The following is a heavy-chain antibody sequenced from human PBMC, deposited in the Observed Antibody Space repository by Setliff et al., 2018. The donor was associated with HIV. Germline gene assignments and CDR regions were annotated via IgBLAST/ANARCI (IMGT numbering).Heavy chain of an antibody. Sequence: ASVKVSCKASGYTSIDYFIHWVRQAPGQGPEWMGWISPYDLSERTSQRFRGRVTMTRDTSINAAYLDLSGLTSDDTAFYYCARQFSNSFDSWGQGTLVTVSS. V-gene: IGHV1-2*02. CDR2: ISPYDLSE. D-gene: IGHD7-27*01. CDR3: ARQFSNSFDS. J-gene: IGHJ4*02. CDR1: GYTSIDYF.